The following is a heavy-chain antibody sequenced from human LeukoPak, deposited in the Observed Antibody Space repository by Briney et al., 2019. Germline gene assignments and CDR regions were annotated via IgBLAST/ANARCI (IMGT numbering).Heavy chain of an antibody. D-gene: IGHD3-3*01. V-gene: IGHV3-53*01. CDR3: ASLYDFWSGYYRIGAFDI. CDR1: GFTVSSNY. CDR2: IYSGGST. Sequence: PGGSLRLSCAASGFTVSSNYMSWVRQAPGKGLEWVSVIYSGGSTYYADSVKGRFTISRDNSKNTLYLQMNSLRAEDTAVYYCASLYDFWSGYYRIGAFDIWGQGTMVTVSS. J-gene: IGHJ3*02.